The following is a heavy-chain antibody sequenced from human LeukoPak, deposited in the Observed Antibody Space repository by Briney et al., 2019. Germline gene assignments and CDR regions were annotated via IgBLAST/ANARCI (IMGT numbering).Heavy chain of an antibody. J-gene: IGHJ3*02. CDR2: INPSGGST. V-gene: IGHV1-46*01. D-gene: IGHD3-22*01. CDR1: GYTFTSYY. Sequence: ASVKVSCKASGYTFTSYYMHWVRQAPGQGLEWTGIINPSGGSTSYAQKFQGRVTMTRDTSTSTVYMELSSLRSEDTAVYYCATMIVVVKLSKAFDIWGQGTMVTVSS. CDR3: ATMIVVVKLSKAFDI.